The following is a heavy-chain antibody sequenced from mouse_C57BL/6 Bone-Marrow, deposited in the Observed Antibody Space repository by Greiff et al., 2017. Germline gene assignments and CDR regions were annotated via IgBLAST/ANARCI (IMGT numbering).Heavy chain of an antibody. CDR2: ILPGSGST. V-gene: IGHV1-9*01. J-gene: IGHJ2*02. D-gene: IGHD1-1*01. CDR1: GYTFTGYW. Sequence: VQLQQSGAELMKPGASVKLSCKATGYTFTGYWIEWVKQRPGHGLEWIGEILPGSGSTNYNEKFKGKATFTVDTSSNTAYMQLSRLTTEDAGIYYCERDPSVVFDYWGQGTSVTVSS. CDR3: ERDPSVVFDY.